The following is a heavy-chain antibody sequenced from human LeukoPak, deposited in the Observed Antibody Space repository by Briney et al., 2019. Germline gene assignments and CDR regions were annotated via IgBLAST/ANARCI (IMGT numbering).Heavy chain of an antibody. D-gene: IGHD4/OR15-4a*01. CDR2: ISGGGIST. V-gene: IGHV3-23*01. J-gene: IGHJ4*02. CDR1: GFTFSSYA. Sequence: GGSLRLSCAASGFTFSSYAMSWVRQAPGKGLEWVSAISGGGISTYCADSVKGRLTISRDNSKNTLYLQMNSLRAEDTAVYYCAKDVVLTPGYFDYWGQGTLVTVSS. CDR3: AKDVVLTPGYFDY.